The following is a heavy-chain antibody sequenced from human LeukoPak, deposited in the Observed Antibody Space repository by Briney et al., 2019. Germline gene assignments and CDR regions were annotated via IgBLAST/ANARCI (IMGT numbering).Heavy chain of an antibody. D-gene: IGHD3-22*01. CDR2: ISYDGSNK. Sequence: GGSLRLSCAASGFTFSSYGMHWVRQAPGKGLEWVAVISYDGSNKYYADSVKSRFTISRDNSKDTLYLQMNSLRAEDTAVYYCAKPLYDSSGYDAFDIWGQGTMVTVSS. J-gene: IGHJ3*02. CDR3: AKPLYDSSGYDAFDI. V-gene: IGHV3-30*18. CDR1: GFTFSSYG.